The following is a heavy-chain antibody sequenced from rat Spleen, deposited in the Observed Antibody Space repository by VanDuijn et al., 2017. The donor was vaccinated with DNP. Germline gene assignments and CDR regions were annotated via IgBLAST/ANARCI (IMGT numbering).Heavy chain of an antibody. Sequence: EVQLVESGGGLVQPGRSLKLSCATSGFTFSDYYMAWIRQAPTKGLEWVAYIRYDGGTTKYGDSVKGRFTISRDNAKNTLYLQMNSLRSEDMATYYCVRWNSGHFDYWGQGVMVPVSS. CDR3: VRWNSGHFDY. CDR2: IRYDGGTT. D-gene: IGHD4-3*01. V-gene: IGHV5-22*01. J-gene: IGHJ2*01. CDR1: GFTFSDYY.